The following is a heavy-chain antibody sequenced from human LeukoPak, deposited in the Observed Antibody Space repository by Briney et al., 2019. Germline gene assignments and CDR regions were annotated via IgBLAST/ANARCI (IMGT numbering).Heavy chain of an antibody. Sequence: SETLSLTCAVYVGSFSGYYWSWIRQPPGKGLEWIGEINHSGSTNYNSSLKSRVTISVDTSKNQLSLKLSSVTAADTAVYYCARGYYGSGSHCCHMDVWGKGTTITVS. V-gene: IGHV4-34*01. CDR3: ARGYYGSGSHCCHMDV. D-gene: IGHD3-10*01. CDR1: VGSFSGYY. J-gene: IGHJ6*03. CDR2: INHSGST.